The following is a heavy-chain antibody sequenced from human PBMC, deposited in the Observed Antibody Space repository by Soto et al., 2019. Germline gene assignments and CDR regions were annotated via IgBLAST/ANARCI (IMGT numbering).Heavy chain of an antibody. CDR3: AGGGYSGYRSIDY. V-gene: IGHV4-59*01. CDR1: GGSISSYY. CDR2: IYYSGST. Sequence: SETLSLTCTVSGGSISSYYWSWIRQPPGKGLEWIGYIYYSGSTNYNPSLKSRVTISVDTSKNQFSLKLSSVTAADTAVYYCAGGGYSGYRSIDYWGQGTLVTVSS. D-gene: IGHD5-12*01. J-gene: IGHJ4*02.